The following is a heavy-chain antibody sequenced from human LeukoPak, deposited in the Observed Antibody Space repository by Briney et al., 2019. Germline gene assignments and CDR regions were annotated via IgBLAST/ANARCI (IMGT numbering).Heavy chain of an antibody. Sequence: GGSLRLSCAASGFTFSNAWMSWVRQAPGKGLEWVGRIKSKTDGGATDYAAPVKGRFTISRDDSKNTLYLQMNSLKTEDTAVYYCTTDPMNWGWRWDNWFDPWGQGTLVTVSS. CDR3: TTDPMNWGWRWDNWFDP. CDR2: IKSKTDGGAT. CDR1: GFTFSNAW. V-gene: IGHV3-15*01. J-gene: IGHJ5*02. D-gene: IGHD7-27*01.